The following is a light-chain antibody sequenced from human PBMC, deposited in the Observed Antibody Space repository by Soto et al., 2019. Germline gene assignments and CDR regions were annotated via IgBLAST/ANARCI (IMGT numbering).Light chain of an antibody. CDR2: AAS. CDR3: LQDYNYPRT. V-gene: IGKV1-6*01. CDR1: QDIRNE. Sequence: AIQMTQSPSSLSASIGDRVTITCRASQDIRNELGWYQQKPGKAPKVLISAASSLEDGVPSRFSGSGSGTDFTLTISSLRPEDFATYFCLQDYNYPRTLGQGTKVEIK. J-gene: IGKJ1*01.